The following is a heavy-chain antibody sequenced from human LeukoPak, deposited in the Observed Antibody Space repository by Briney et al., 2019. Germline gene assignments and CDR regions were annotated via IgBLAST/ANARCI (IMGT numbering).Heavy chain of an antibody. CDR2: NYYSGST. Sequence: SETLSLTCTVSGGSISSYYWSWIRQPPGKGLEWIGYNYYSGSTNYNPSLKSRVTISVVTSKNQFSLKLSSVTAADTAVYYCARDLGYCSGGSCYDAFDIWGQGTMVSVSS. CDR1: GGSISSYY. D-gene: IGHD2-15*01. CDR3: ARDLGYCSGGSCYDAFDI. V-gene: IGHV4-59*01. J-gene: IGHJ3*02.